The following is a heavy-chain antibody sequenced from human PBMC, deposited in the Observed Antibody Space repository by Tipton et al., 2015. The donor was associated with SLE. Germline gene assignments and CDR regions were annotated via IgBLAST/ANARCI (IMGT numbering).Heavy chain of an antibody. J-gene: IGHJ5*02. CDR3: ARLPTGFPNWFDP. CDR1: GGSISSSSYY. Sequence: TLSLTCTVSGGSISSSSYYWGWIRQPPGKGLEWIGSIYYSGGPYYNPSLKSRVTISVDTSKNQFSLKLSSVTAADTAVYYCARLPTGFPNWFDPWGQGTLVTVSS. V-gene: IGHV4-39*01. D-gene: IGHD4-17*01. CDR2: IYYSGGP.